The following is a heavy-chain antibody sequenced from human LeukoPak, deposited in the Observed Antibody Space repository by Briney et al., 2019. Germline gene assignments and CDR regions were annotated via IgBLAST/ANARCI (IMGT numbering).Heavy chain of an antibody. Sequence: GGSLRLSCAASGFTFSSYEMNWVRQAPGKGLEWVSYISTSGSTIYYADSVRGRFTISIDNAKNSLYLQMNSLRAEDMAVYYCARESPDYVWGSSDFDSWGQGTLVTVSS. V-gene: IGHV3-48*03. CDR1: GFTFSSYE. J-gene: IGHJ4*02. D-gene: IGHD3-16*01. CDR2: ISTSGSTI. CDR3: ARESPDYVWGSSDFDS.